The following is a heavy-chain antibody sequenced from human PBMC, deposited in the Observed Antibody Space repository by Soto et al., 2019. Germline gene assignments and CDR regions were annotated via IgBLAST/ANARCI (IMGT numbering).Heavy chain of an antibody. Sequence: QVQLVESGGGVVQPARSLRLSCAASGFTFSSYAMHWVRQAPGKGLEWVAVISYDGSNKYYADSVKGRFTISRDNSKNTLYLQMNSLRAEDTAVYYCARDKARYDFWSGYYRMFDYWGQGTLVTVSS. CDR1: GFTFSSYA. CDR3: ARDKARYDFWSGYYRMFDY. J-gene: IGHJ4*02. CDR2: ISYDGSNK. D-gene: IGHD3-3*01. V-gene: IGHV3-30-3*01.